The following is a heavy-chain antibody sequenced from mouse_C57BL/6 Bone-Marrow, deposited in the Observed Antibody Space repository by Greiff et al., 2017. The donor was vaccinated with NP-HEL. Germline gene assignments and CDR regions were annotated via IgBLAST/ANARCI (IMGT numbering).Heavy chain of an antibody. CDR1: GYTFTSYG. CDR2: IYPRSGNT. D-gene: IGHD2-2*01. J-gene: IGHJ1*03. CDR3: ASRSTMVTTEWYFDV. V-gene: IGHV1-81*01. Sequence: VKLVESGAELARPGASVKLSCKASGYTFTSYGISWVKQRTGQGLEWIGEIYPRSGNTYYNEKFKGKATLTADKSSSTAYMELRSLTSEDSAVYFCASRSTMVTTEWYFDVWGTGTTVTVSS.